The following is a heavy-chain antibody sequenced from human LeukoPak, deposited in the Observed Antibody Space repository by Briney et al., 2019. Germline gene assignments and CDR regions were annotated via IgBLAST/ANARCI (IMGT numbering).Heavy chain of an antibody. CDR2: ISPVFGTA. V-gene: IGHV1-69*05. Sequence: SVKVSCKASGITFRSSAISWVRQAPGQGLEWLGGISPVFGTAKYAQKFQGRVTITTDESTTTAYMELSNLRSEDSAVYFCARSGRGGYSFPFDYWGQGTLVTVSS. CDR3: ARSGRGGYSFPFDY. D-gene: IGHD3-22*01. J-gene: IGHJ4*02. CDR1: GITFRSSA.